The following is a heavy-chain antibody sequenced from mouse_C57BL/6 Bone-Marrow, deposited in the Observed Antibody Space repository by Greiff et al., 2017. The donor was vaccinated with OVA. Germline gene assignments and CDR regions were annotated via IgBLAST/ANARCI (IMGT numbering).Heavy chain of an antibody. Sequence: VQLQQPGAELVKPGASVKLSCKASGYTFTSYWMQWVKQRPGQGLEWIGEIDPSDSYTNYNQKFKGKATLTVDTSSSPAYMQLSSLTSEDSAVYYCAREGYYGSSYVYFDVWGTGTTVTVSS. CDR3: AREGYYGSSYVYFDV. V-gene: IGHV1-50*01. CDR1: GYTFTSYW. J-gene: IGHJ1*03. D-gene: IGHD1-1*01. CDR2: IDPSDSYT.